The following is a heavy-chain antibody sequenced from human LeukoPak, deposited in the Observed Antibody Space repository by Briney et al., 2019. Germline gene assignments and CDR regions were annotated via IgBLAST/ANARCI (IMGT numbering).Heavy chain of an antibody. Sequence: SETLSLTCTVSGGSISSSSYYWGWIRQPPGKGLEWIGSIYYSGSTYYNPSLKSRVTISVDTSKNQFSLKLSSVTAADTAVYYCARDGYKSDYWGQGTLVTVSS. V-gene: IGHV4-39*07. CDR1: GGSISSSSYY. J-gene: IGHJ4*02. CDR2: IYYSGST. D-gene: IGHD5-24*01. CDR3: ARDGYKSDY.